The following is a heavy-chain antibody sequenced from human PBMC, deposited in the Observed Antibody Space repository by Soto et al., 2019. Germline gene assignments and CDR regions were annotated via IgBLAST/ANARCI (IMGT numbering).Heavy chain of an antibody. CDR3: AGIVVGATRHFDVDH. Sequence: KTSETLSLTCTVSGAPISSNDYFWAWIRQPPGRGLEFIASMHTSGGTYHASSLKSRATMSLDTSKNQFSLKLQSVTAADTATYYCAGIVVGATRHFDVDHWGQVTLVTVAS. D-gene: IGHD2-15*01. J-gene: IGHJ4*02. CDR2: MHTSGGT. CDR1: GAPISSNDYF. V-gene: IGHV4-39*01.